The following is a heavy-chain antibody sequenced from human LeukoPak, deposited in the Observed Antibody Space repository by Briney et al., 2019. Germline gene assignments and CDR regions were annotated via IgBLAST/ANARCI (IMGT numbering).Heavy chain of an antibody. CDR1: GGSFSGYY. V-gene: IGHV4-34*01. J-gene: IGHJ4*02. D-gene: IGHD6-13*01. Sequence: SATLSLTCAVYGGSFSGYYWSWIRQPPGKGLEWIGEINHSGSTNYNPSLKSRVTISVDTSKNQFSLKLSSVTAADTAVYYCARVYSSSWYDYWGQGTLVTVSS. CDR2: INHSGST. CDR3: ARVYSSSWYDY.